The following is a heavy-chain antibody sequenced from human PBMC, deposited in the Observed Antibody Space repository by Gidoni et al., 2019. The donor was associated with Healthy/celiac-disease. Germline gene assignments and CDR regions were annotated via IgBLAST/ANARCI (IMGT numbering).Heavy chain of an antibody. CDR2: ISYDGSNK. V-gene: IGHV3-30*18. D-gene: IGHD2-2*01. J-gene: IGHJ4*02. Sequence: QVQLVESGGGVVQPGRSLRLSCAASGFTSSSYGMHWVRQAPGQGLEWVAVISYDGSNKYYADSVKGRFTISRDNSKNTLYLQMNSLRAEDTAVYYCAKGGVVPAATLPFDYWGQGTLVTVSS. CDR3: AKGGVVPAATLPFDY. CDR1: GFTSSSYG.